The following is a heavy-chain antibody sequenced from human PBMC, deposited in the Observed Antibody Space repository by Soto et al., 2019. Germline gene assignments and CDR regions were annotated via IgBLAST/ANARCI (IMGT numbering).Heavy chain of an antibody. Sequence: SEPLSLTCTVSGGSISSYYWSWIRQPPGKGLEWIGYIYYSGSTNYNPSLKSRVTISVDTSKNQFSLKLSSVTAADTAVYYCARRDNWFDTWCQGTLVTVSS. CDR2: IYYSGST. J-gene: IGHJ5*02. CDR1: GGSISSYY. V-gene: IGHV4-59*01. CDR3: ARRDNWFDT.